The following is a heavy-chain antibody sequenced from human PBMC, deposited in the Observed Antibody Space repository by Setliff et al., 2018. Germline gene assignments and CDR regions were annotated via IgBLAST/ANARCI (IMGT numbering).Heavy chain of an antibody. V-gene: IGHV4-59*08. CDR3: ARHDVMVRWLDY. CDR2: MYYSGTT. J-gene: IGHJ4*02. CDR1: GGSIRSYY. Sequence: SETLSLTCNVSGGSIRSYYWSWIRQPPGKGPEWIGYMYYSGTTNYNPSLKSRATISVDTSKNQFSLRLSSVTAADTAVYYCARHDVMVRWLDYWGQGTLVTVSS. D-gene: IGHD3-10*01.